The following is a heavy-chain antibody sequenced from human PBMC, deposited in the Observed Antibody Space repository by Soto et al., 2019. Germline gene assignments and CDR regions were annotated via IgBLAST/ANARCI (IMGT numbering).Heavy chain of an antibody. Sequence: QITLKESGPTLVKPTQTLTLTCTFSGFSLTTDRVGVGWIRQPPGEALEWLAVIYWDDSKTYRPSLESRLTITKDTSKTPVALTMTNIDSLDTATYYCAHAYGGRSLYWGQGTLVTVSS. D-gene: IGHD1-26*01. CDR3: AHAYGGRSLY. V-gene: IGHV2-5*02. CDR1: GFSLTTDRVG. CDR2: IYWDDSK. J-gene: IGHJ4*02.